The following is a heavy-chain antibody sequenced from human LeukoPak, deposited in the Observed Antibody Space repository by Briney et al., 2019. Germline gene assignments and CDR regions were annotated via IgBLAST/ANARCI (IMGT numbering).Heavy chain of an antibody. Sequence: SETPSLTSTVSAGSISSGDYYCSWIRQPPRKGLELIGYIYYSARTYYNPSLKSRVTISVDTSNNQFSLQLSSVTAADTAVYYCARVGVVVPAARWFVPWGQGTLVTVSS. V-gene: IGHV4-30-4*08. J-gene: IGHJ5*02. D-gene: IGHD2-2*01. CDR3: ARVGVVVPAARWFVP. CDR1: AGSISSGDYY. CDR2: IYYSART.